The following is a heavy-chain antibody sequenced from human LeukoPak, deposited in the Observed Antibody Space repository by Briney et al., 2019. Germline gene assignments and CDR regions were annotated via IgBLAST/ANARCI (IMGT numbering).Heavy chain of an antibody. V-gene: IGHV3-48*03. CDR2: ISSSGSTI. J-gene: IGHJ1*01. Sequence: GGSRRLSCAASGFTFSSYEMNWVRQAPGKGLEWVSYISSSGSTIYYGDSVKGRFTISRDNAKNSLYLQMNSLRAEDTAVYYCARDDNGASGLFQHWGQGTLVTVSS. CDR1: GFTFSSYE. D-gene: IGHD2-8*01. CDR3: ARDDNGASGLFQH.